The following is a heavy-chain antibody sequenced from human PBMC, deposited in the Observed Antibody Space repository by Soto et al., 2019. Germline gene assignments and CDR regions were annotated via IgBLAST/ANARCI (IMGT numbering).Heavy chain of an antibody. CDR1: GFTFSSYG. J-gene: IGHJ6*02. Sequence: PGGSLRLSCAASGFTFSSYGMHWVRQAPGKGLEWVSYISSSGSTIYYADSVKGRFTISRDNAKNSLYLQMNSLRAEDTAVYYCARASYDFWSGYSTYYYYGMDVWGQGTTVTVSS. D-gene: IGHD3-3*01. CDR2: ISSSGSTI. CDR3: ARASYDFWSGYSTYYYYGMDV. V-gene: IGHV3-48*04.